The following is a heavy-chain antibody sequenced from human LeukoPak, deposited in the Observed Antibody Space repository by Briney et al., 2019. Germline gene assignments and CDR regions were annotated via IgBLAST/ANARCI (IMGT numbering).Heavy chain of an antibody. V-gene: IGHV3-74*01. CDR2: INSDGSWT. D-gene: IGHD2/OR15-2a*01. J-gene: IGHJ4*02. Sequence: GSLRLFCAGPGTYRVHWVRPAPGKGLVWVSHINSDGSWTGYADSVKGRFTISKDNAKNTVSLQMNNLRAEDTAVYYCVTFYETYWGRGTLVTVSS. CDR1: GTYR. CDR3: VTFYETY.